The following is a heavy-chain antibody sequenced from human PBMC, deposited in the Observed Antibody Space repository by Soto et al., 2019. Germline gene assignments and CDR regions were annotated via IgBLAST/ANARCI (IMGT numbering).Heavy chain of an antibody. J-gene: IGHJ4*02. CDR2: ITSSRITV. D-gene: IGHD3-3*01. Sequence: EVQLVESGGGMVQPGGSLKLSCAASGFTFSAYSMNWVRQAPGKGLEGVSNITSSRITVYYADSVQGRFTISRDNAKNSLYLQMNSLSAEDTAVYYCAKDVPSFDFSDWDQGTLVTVSS. V-gene: IGHV3-48*01. CDR3: AKDVPSFDFSD. CDR1: GFTFSAYS.